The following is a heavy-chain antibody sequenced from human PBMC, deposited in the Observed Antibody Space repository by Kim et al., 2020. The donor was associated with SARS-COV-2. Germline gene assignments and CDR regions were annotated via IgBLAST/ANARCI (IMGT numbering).Heavy chain of an antibody. CDR1: GGSFSGYY. CDR2: INHSGGT. D-gene: IGHD3-22*01. CDR3: AAPRGYYYDSSSYYWDFYAMDV. J-gene: IGHJ6*02. V-gene: IGHV4-34*01. Sequence: SETLSLTCAVYGGSFSGYYWSWIRQPPGKGLEWIGEINHSGGTNYNPSLKSRVTISVDTSKNQFSLKLSSVTAADTAVYYCAAPRGYYYDSSSYYWDFYAMDVWGQGTTVTVSS.